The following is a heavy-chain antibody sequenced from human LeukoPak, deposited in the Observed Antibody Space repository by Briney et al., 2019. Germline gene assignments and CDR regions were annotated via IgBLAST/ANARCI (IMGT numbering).Heavy chain of an antibody. V-gene: IGHV3-7*03. CDR2: INHNGNVN. CDR1: GFTFSSYW. D-gene: IGHD2-2*01. CDR3: ARGGDIVVVPAAPFDY. J-gene: IGHJ4*02. Sequence: GGSLRLSCAASGFTFSSYWMNWARQAPGKGLEWVASINHNGNVNYYVDSVKGRFSISRDNAKNSLYLQMNSLRAEDTAVYYCARGGDIVVVPAAPFDYWGQGTLVTVSS.